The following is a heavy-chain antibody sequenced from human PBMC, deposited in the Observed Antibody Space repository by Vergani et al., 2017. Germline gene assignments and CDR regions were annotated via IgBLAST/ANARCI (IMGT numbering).Heavy chain of an antibody. D-gene: IGHD6-13*01. CDR1: GYTLTELS. V-gene: IGHV1-24*01. J-gene: IGHJ6*02. CDR3: ARAARPPPESPYYYYYGMDV. CDR2: IIPSLGRA. Sequence: QVQLVQSGAEVKKPGASVKVSCKVSGYTLTELSMPWVRQAPGKGLEWMGRIIPSLGRAHYAQKFQGRVTMTADKSNSTAYMELSSLRSEDTAVYYCARAARPPPESPYYYYYGMDVWGQGP.